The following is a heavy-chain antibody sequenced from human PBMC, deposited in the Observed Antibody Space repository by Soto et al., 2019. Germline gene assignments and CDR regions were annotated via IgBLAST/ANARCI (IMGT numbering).Heavy chain of an antibody. D-gene: IGHD6-6*01. V-gene: IGHV3-53*01. J-gene: IGHJ6*02. CDR1: GLSVSSNS. Sequence: GGSLRLSCSASGLSVSSNSMNWVRQAPGKGLEWVSVIYSGLRTDYADSVKGRFTISRDNSKNTLYLQMNSLRAEDTALYYCTKERDIAARRYGMDVWGQGTTVTVSS. CDR3: TKERDIAARRYGMDV. CDR2: IYSGLRT.